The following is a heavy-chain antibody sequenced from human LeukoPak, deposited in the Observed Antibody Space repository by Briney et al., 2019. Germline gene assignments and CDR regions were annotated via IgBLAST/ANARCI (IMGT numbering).Heavy chain of an antibody. CDR2: INQGGSDK. V-gene: IGHV3-7*01. CDR3: ATGSTCNY. Sequence: GGSLRLSCAASGFTFSGHWMSWVRQAPGKGLEWVANINQGGSDKYYVDSVKGRFTISRDNANNLLYLQMNSLRGEDTAVYYCATGSTCNYWGQGTLVTVSS. CDR1: GFTFSGHW. D-gene: IGHD6-13*01. J-gene: IGHJ4*02.